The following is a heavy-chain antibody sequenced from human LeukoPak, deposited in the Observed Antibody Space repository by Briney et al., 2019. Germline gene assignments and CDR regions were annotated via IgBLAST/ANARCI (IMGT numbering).Heavy chain of an antibody. D-gene: IGHD3-16*02. J-gene: IGHJ4*02. V-gene: IGHV4-34*01. CDR1: GGSFSGYY. CDR2: INHSGST. CDR3: ARDTYYDYVWGSYRPLPFDY. Sequence: PSETLSLTCAVYGGSFSGYYWSWIRQPPGKGLEWIGEINHSGSTNYNPSLKSRVTISVDTSKNQFSLKLSSVTAADTAVYYCARDTYYDYVWGSYRPLPFDYWGQGTLVTVSS.